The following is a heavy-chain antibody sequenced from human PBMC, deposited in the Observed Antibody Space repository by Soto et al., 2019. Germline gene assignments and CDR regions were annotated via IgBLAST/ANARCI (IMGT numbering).Heavy chain of an antibody. CDR3: AGHLEPPYYGMDV. CDR1: GGTFSIYA. D-gene: IGHD1-1*01. J-gene: IGHJ6*02. Sequence: QVQLVQSGAEVKKPESSVKVSCKASGGTFSIYAISWVRQAPGQGLEWMGGIIPIFGTADYAQKFQGRVTITAGESTSTASMGLSSLRSEDTAVYYCAGHLEPPYYGMDVWGQGTTVTVSS. V-gene: IGHV1-69*12. CDR2: IIPIFGTA.